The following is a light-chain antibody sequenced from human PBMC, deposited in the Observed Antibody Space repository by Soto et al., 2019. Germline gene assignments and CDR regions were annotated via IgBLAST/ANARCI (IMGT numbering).Light chain of an antibody. Sequence: QSVLTQPPSVSGAPGQRVTISCTGSSSNIGAGYDVHWYQQLPGTAPKLLIYANSNRPSGVPDRFSGSKSGTSASLAITGLQAEEEADYYCQSYDNSLSGSGVFGTGTKLTVL. CDR3: QSYDNSLSGSGV. CDR1: SSNIGAGYD. J-gene: IGLJ1*01. V-gene: IGLV1-40*01. CDR2: ANS.